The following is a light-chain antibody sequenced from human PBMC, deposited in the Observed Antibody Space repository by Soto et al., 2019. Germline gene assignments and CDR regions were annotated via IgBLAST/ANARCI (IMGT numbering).Light chain of an antibody. CDR1: QDITNH. CDR3: QQYGDITFT. CDR2: DAS. J-gene: IGKJ3*01. Sequence: DIQMTQSPSSLSASVGDRVTITCQSSQDITNHLNWFQQKPGKAPKLMIYDASNLETGVPSRFSGGGSGTDFTFTISSLQPEDIATYFCQQYGDITFTFGPGTKVDFK. V-gene: IGKV1-33*01.